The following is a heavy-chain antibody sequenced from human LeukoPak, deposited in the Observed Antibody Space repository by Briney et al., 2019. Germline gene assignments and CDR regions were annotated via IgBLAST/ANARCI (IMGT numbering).Heavy chain of an antibody. CDR1: GFTFSSYT. CDR2: ISSSSSYI. V-gene: IGHV3-21*01. D-gene: IGHD3-22*01. J-gene: IGHJ4*02. Sequence: KSGGSLRLSCAASGFTFSSYTMNWVRQAPGKGLEWVSSISSSSSYIYYADSVKGRFTISRDNSKNTLYLQMNSLRAEDTAVYYCARDYLPYDSSGYYDYWGQGTLVTVSS. CDR3: ARDYLPYDSSGYYDY.